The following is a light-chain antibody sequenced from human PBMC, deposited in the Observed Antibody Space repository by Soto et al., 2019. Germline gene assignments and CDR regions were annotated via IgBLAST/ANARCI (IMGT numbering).Light chain of an antibody. J-gene: IGLJ3*02. CDR1: SSDVGGYKL. CDR3: CSYADTFWV. CDR2: EDT. Sequence: QSALTQPASVSGSPGQSITISCTGTSSDVGGYKLVSWYQQYPGKAPKLILYEDTKRPSGVSDPFSGSKSGNTASLTISGLQAEDEADFHCCSYADTFWVFGGGTKLTVL. V-gene: IGLV2-23*01.